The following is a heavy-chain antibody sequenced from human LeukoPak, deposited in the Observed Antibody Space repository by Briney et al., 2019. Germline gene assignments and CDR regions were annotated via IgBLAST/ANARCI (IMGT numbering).Heavy chain of an antibody. CDR2: ISHSGST. CDR3: ARGSDYGGTPYYFDY. V-gene: IGHV4-34*01. Sequence: PSETLSLTCAVYGGSFSGYYWSWIRQPPGKGLEWIGEISHSGSTNYNPSLKSRVTISVDTSKNQFSLKLSSVTAADTAVYYCARGSDYGGTPYYFDYWGQGTLVTVSS. CDR1: GGSFSGYY. D-gene: IGHD4-23*01. J-gene: IGHJ4*02.